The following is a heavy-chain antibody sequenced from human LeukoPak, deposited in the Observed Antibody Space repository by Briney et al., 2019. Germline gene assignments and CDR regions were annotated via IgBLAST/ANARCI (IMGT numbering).Heavy chain of an antibody. J-gene: IGHJ6*02. Sequence: PSETLSLTCAVYGGSFSGYYWSWIRQPPGKGLEWIGEINHSGSTNYNPSLKSRVTISVDTSKNQFSLKLSSVTAADTAVYYCHHHYYCDSSGYYYVPGMDVWGQGTTVTVSS. CDR2: INHSGST. CDR3: HHHYYCDSSGYYYVPGMDV. D-gene: IGHD3-22*01. V-gene: IGHV4-34*01. CDR1: GGSFSGYY.